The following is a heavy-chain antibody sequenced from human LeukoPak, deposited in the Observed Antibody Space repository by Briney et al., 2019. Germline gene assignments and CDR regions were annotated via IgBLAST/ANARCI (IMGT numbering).Heavy chain of an antibody. CDR1: GFTFVSYW. V-gene: IGHV3-74*01. Sequence: PGGSLRLSCAASGFTFVSYWMHWVRQAPGKGMVWVSRINGYGSSTDFADSVKGRFTISRDNAKNTLYLQMNSLRAEDTAVYYCARVAYYDFVFDPWGQGTLVTVSS. CDR2: INGYGSST. D-gene: IGHD3-3*01. J-gene: IGHJ5*02. CDR3: ARVAYYDFVFDP.